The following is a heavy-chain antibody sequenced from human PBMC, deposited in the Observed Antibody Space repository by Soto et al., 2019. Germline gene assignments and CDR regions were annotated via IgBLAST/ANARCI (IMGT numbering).Heavy chain of an antibody. V-gene: IGHV4-59*11. D-gene: IGHD2-2*01. CDR1: GGSISSHY. J-gene: IGHJ5*02. CDR3: ARGGYGYCSSSTCLGVVWLDT. CDR2: IYYSGST. Sequence: SETLSLTCTVSGGSISSHYWSWIRQPPGQGLEWIGYIYYSGSTNYNPSLKSRVTISVDTSKSQFSLRLSSVTAADTAVYYYARGGYGYCSSSTCLGVVWLDTWGEGTLVNVTS.